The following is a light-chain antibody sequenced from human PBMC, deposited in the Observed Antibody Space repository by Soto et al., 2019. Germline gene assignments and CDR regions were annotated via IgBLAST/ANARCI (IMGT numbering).Light chain of an antibody. Sequence: EIVLTQSPGTLSLSPGERATLSCRASKSVSSSYLAWYQQKPGQAPRVLIYGASSRATGIPDRFSGSGSGTDFTLTISRREPEDFAVYYCQQYGSSPPNTFGQGTKLEIK. J-gene: IGKJ2*01. CDR1: KSVSSSY. CDR3: QQYGSSPPNT. V-gene: IGKV3-20*01. CDR2: GAS.